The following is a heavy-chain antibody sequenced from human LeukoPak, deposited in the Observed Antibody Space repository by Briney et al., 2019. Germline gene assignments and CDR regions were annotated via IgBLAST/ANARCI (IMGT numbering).Heavy chain of an antibody. V-gene: IGHV3-74*01. CDR3: ARDYPPD. Sequence: GSLRLSCAASGFTFSNSWMHWVRQAPGKGLVWVSRINSDGKTTTYADSVKGRFTISRDNAKNTLYLQMNSLSAEDTAVYYCARDYPPDWGQGTLVTVSA. J-gene: IGHJ4*02. CDR1: GFTFSNSW. CDR2: INSDGKTT.